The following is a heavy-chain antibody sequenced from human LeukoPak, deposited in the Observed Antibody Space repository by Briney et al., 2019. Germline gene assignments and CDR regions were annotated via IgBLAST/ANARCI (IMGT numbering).Heavy chain of an antibody. D-gene: IGHD6-19*01. CDR2: IYYSGST. CDR3: ARLIDDIAVSGTSWFDP. V-gene: IGHV4-59*11. CDR1: GGSISSHY. Sequence: PSKTLSLTCTVSGGSISSHYWSCIRQAPGKGLEWIGYIYYSGSTNYNPSLKSRVTISVDTSKNQFSLKLSSVTAADTAVYYCARLIDDIAVSGTSWFDPWGQGTLVTVSS. J-gene: IGHJ5*02.